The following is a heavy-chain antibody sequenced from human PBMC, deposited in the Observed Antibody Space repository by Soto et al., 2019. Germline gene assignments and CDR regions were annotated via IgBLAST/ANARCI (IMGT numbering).Heavy chain of an antibody. CDR3: AREARVVVVAATRYDYYYGMDV. CDR2: IYYSGST. Sequence: PSETLSLTCTVAGGSISSYYWSWIRQPPGKGLEWIGYIYYSGSTYYNPSLKSRVTISVDTSKNQFSLKLSSVTAADTAVYYCAREARVVVVAATRYDYYYGMDVWGQGTTVTVSS. CDR1: GGSISSYY. D-gene: IGHD2-15*01. V-gene: IGHV4-59*06. J-gene: IGHJ6*02.